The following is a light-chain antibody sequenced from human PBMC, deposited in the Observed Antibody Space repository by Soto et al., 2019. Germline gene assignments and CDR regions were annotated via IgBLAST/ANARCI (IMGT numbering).Light chain of an antibody. V-gene: IGKV1-5*01. CDR2: DAS. CDR1: QSLGRE. Sequence: DIQMTQSPSTLSASVGDRVTITCRASQSLGRELAWYRQKPGKAPKVLIYDASSLKSGVPSRFSGGGSGTEFTLTISSLQPDDFATYYCQRYNAYWAFGPGTKVEIK. CDR3: QRYNAYWA. J-gene: IGKJ1*01.